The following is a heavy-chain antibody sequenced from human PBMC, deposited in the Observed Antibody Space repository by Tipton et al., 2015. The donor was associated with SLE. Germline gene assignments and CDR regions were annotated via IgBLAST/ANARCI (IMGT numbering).Heavy chain of an antibody. Sequence: TLSLTCTVSDGSISGGSYYWSWIRQPAGKGLEWIGHIYTSGSTDYNPSLKSRLTISIDTSKNQVSLNLSSLTAAHTAVYYCATGRGAMWAFDIWGQGTMVTVSS. V-gene: IGHV4-61*09. CDR3: ATGRGAMWAFDI. CDR1: DGSISGGSYY. D-gene: IGHD2-2*01. J-gene: IGHJ3*02. CDR2: IYTSGST.